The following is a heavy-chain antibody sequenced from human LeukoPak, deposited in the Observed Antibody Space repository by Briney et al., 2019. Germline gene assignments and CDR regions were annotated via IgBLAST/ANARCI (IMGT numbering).Heavy chain of an antibody. D-gene: IGHD1-1*01. CDR1: GFTFSSYS. Sequence: SGGSLRLSCAVSGFTFSSYSMNWVRQAPGKGLEWVSSINSGSSHIYYADSVKGRFTISRDNAKNSLYLQMNSLRAEDTAVYYCAKDRLAENWNDLPHYWGQGTLVTVSS. CDR2: INSGSSHI. V-gene: IGHV3-21*01. J-gene: IGHJ4*02. CDR3: AKDRLAENWNDLPHY.